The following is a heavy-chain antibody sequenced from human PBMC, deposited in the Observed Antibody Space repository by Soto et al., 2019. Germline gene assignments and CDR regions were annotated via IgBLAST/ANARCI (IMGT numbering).Heavy chain of an antibody. J-gene: IGHJ6*02. D-gene: IGHD3-9*01. CDR1: VGSFSGYY. CDR3: ARDGHSIGLRYFDWRQASGGYGMDV. Sequence: PSEPLSLTCAVYVGSFSGYYWSWIRHPPAKVLAWGVQINHSGSANYNPSLKSRVTISVDTSKNQFSLKLSSVTAADTAVYYCARDGHSIGLRYFDWRQASGGYGMDVWGQGTTVTVSS. V-gene: IGHV4-34*01. CDR2: INHSGSA.